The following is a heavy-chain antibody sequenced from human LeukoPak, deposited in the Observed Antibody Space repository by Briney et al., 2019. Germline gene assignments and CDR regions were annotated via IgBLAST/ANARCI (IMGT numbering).Heavy chain of an antibody. Sequence: GGSLRLSCTASGFTFSSFAMHWVRQAPGMGLEWVSLITNSGVTTHYADSVKGRFTISRDNSRSTLYLQLNSLRADDTALYYCAKARLYCSSGTCSDHPATLTGMDVWGQGTTVTVSS. J-gene: IGHJ6*02. CDR2: ITNSGVTT. CDR1: GFTFSSFA. CDR3: AKARLYCSSGTCSDHPATLTGMDV. V-gene: IGHV3-23*01. D-gene: IGHD2-15*01.